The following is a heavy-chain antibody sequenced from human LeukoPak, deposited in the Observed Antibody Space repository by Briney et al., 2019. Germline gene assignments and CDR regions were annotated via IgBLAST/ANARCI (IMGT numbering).Heavy chain of an antibody. CDR3: AKDRYISGWYLFDY. Sequence: PGGSLRLSCAASGFTFSSYGMHWVRQAPGKGLEWVAFIRYDGSNKYYADSVKGRFTISRDNSKNTLYLQMNSLRAEDTAVYYCAKDRYISGWYLFDYWGQGTVVTVSS. CDR2: IRYDGSNK. D-gene: IGHD6-19*01. CDR1: GFTFSSYG. J-gene: IGHJ4*02. V-gene: IGHV3-30*02.